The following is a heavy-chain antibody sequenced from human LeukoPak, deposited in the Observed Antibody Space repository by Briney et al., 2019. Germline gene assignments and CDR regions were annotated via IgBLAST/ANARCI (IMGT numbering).Heavy chain of an antibody. CDR3: ARAPAAPIVGATLYYFDY. V-gene: IGHV1-69*04. CDR2: IIPILGIA. D-gene: IGHD1-26*01. CDR1: GYTFTSYD. Sequence: SVKVSCKASGYTFTSYDINWVRQATGQGLEWMGRIIPILGIANYAQKFQGRVTITADKSTSTAYMKLSSLRSEDTAVYYCARAPAAPIVGATLYYFDYWGQGTLVTVSS. J-gene: IGHJ4*02.